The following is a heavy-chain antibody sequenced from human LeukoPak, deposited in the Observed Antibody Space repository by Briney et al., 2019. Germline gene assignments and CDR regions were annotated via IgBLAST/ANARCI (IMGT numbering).Heavy chain of an antibody. CDR3: ARDRFYSSGHYYGMDV. D-gene: IGHD6-19*01. J-gene: IGHJ6*02. CDR2: ISYDGSNK. CDR1: GFTFSSYA. Sequence: PGRSLRLSCAASGFTFSSYAMHWVRQAPGKGLEWVAVISYDGSNKYYTDSVKGRFTISRDNSKNTLYLQMNSLRAEDTAVYYCARDRFYSSGHYYGMDVWGQGTTVTVSS. V-gene: IGHV3-30-3*01.